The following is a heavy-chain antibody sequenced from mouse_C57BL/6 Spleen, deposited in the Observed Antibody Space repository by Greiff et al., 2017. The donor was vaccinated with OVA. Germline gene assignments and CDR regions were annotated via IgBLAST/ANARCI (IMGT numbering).Heavy chain of an antibody. CDR1: GFTFSDYG. V-gene: IGHV5-17*01. J-gene: IGHJ2*01. D-gene: IGHD4-1*01. Sequence: EVQVVESGGGLVKPGGSLKLSCAASGFTFSDYGMHWVRQAPEKGLEWVAYISSGSSTIYYADTVKGRFTISRDNAKNTLFLQMTSLRSEDTAMYYCARKASDWEGYYFDYWGQGTTLTVSS. CDR3: ARKASDWEGYYFDY. CDR2: ISSGSSTI.